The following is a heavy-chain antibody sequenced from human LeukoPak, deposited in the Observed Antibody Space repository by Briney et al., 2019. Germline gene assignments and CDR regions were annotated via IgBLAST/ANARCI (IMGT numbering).Heavy chain of an antibody. Sequence: ASVKVSCKASGYTFTSYGISWVRQAPGQGLEWMGWISAYNGNTNYAQKLQGRVTMTTDTSTSTAYMELRSLRSDDTAVYYCARVSGYDYHYYYYGMDVWAKGTRVTVSS. J-gene: IGHJ6*04. CDR3: ARVSGYDYHYYYYGMDV. CDR1: GYTFTSYG. D-gene: IGHD5-12*01. V-gene: IGHV1-18*01. CDR2: ISAYNGNT.